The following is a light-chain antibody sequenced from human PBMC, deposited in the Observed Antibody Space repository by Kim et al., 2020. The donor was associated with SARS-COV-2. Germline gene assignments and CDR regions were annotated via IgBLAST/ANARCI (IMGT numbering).Light chain of an antibody. J-gene: IGLJ2*01. CDR3: AAWDDSLSGVV. Sequence: SELTQPPSASGTPGQRVTISCSGSSSNIGNNYLYWYQQLPGMAPKLLIYNSQRPSGVPDRFSGSKSGTSASLAISGLRSEDEGDYYCAAWDDSLSGVVFGGGTQLTVL. CDR1: SSNIGNNY. CDR2: NS. V-gene: IGLV1-47*01.